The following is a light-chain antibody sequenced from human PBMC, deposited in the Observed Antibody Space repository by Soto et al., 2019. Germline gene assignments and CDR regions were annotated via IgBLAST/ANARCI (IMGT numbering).Light chain of an antibody. CDR2: GSS. Sequence: EVVLTQSPGTLSLSPGERATLSCRASQSVSNNYFAWYQQKPGQAPRLLIFGSSGRATGIPDRFSGSGSGTAFTLTISRLEPEDFAVYYCQQYGSSPPYTFGQGTKLEIK. CDR3: QQYGSSPPYT. J-gene: IGKJ2*01. CDR1: QSVSNNY. V-gene: IGKV3-20*01.